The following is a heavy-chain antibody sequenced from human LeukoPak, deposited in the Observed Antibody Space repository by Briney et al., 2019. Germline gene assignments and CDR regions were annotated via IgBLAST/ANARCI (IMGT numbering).Heavy chain of an antibody. CDR1: GYTFTSYG. CDR3: ARDPSGYSSSSPWFDP. Sequence: ASVKVSCKASGYTFTSYGISWVRQAPGQGLEWMGWISAYNGNTNYAQKLQGRVTMTTDTSTSTAYMELRSPRSDDTAVYYCARDPSGYSSSSPWFDPWGQGTLVTVSS. CDR2: ISAYNGNT. V-gene: IGHV1-18*01. J-gene: IGHJ5*02. D-gene: IGHD6-6*01.